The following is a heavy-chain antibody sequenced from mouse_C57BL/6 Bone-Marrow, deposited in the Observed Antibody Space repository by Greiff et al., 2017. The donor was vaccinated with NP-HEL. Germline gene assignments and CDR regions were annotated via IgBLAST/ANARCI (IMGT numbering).Heavy chain of an antibody. D-gene: IGHD1-2*01. V-gene: IGHV1-53*01. CDR2: INPSNGGT. CDR3: ARFFITTVRFDY. Sequence: QVQLQQPGTELVKPGASVKLSCKASGYTFTSYWMHWVKQRPGQGLEWIGNINPSNGGTNYNEKFKSKATLTVDKSSSTAYMQLSSLTSEDSVVYYCARFFITTVRFDYWGQGTTLTVSS. CDR1: GYTFTSYW. J-gene: IGHJ2*01.